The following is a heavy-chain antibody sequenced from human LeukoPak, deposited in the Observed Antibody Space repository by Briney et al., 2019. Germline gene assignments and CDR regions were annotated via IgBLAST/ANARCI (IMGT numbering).Heavy chain of an antibody. CDR2: ISSSGSTI. J-gene: IGHJ6*02. CDR1: GFTFSDYY. D-gene: IGHD3-10*01. Sequence: PGGSLRLSCAASGFTFSDYYMSWIRQAPGKGLEWVSYISSSGSTIYYADSVKGRFTISRDNAKNSLYLQMNSLRAEDTAVYYCARDLGLLWFGEAYYGMDVWGQGTTVTVSS. CDR3: ARDLGLLWFGEAYYGMDV. V-gene: IGHV3-11*01.